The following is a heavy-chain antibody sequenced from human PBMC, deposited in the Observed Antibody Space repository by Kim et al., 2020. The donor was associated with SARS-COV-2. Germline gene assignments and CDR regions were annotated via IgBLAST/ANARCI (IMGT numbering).Heavy chain of an antibody. D-gene: IGHD2-8*01. CDR1: GFTFSGYA. J-gene: IGHJ4*02. V-gene: IGHV3-23*01. CDR2: IRGGGGST. CDR3: AIRGRCMVVPTDY. Sequence: GGSLRLSCAASGFTFSGYAMSWVRQAPGKGLEWVSAIRGGGGSTYYADSVKGRFTISRDNSKNTLYLQMNSLRAEDTAVYYCAIRGRCMVVPTDYWGQGTLVTVSS.